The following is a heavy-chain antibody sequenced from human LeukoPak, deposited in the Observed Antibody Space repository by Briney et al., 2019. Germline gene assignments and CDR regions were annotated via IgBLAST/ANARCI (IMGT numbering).Heavy chain of an antibody. Sequence: PSQTLSLTCTVPGGSISSGSYYWSWIRQPAGKGLEWIGRIYTSGSTNYNPSLKSRVTISVDTSKNQFSLKLSSVTAADTAVYYCARVGATGQGAFDIWGQGTMVTVSS. CDR3: ARVGATGQGAFDI. CDR2: IYTSGST. CDR1: GGSISSGSYY. J-gene: IGHJ3*02. D-gene: IGHD1-26*01. V-gene: IGHV4-61*02.